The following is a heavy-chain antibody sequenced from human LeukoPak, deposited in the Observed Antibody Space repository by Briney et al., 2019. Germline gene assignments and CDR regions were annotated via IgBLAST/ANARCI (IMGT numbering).Heavy chain of an antibody. J-gene: IGHJ4*02. Sequence: SVKVSCTASGGTFSSYAISWVRQAPGQGPEWMGGIIPIFGTANYAQKFQGRVTITADESTSTAYMELSSLRSEDTAVYYCARSSFKYDFWSGYHMDPLDYWGQGTLVTVSS. D-gene: IGHD3-3*01. V-gene: IGHV1-69*13. CDR3: ARSSFKYDFWSGYHMDPLDY. CDR2: IIPIFGTA. CDR1: GGTFSSYA.